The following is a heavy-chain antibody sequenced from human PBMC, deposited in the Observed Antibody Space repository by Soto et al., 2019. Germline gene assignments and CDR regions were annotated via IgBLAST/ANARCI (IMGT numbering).Heavy chain of an antibody. CDR1: GGTFRSYA. D-gene: IGHD2-15*01. V-gene: IGHV1-69*13. CDR2: IIPIFGTA. Sequence: ASVKGSCTASGGTFRSYAISWVRQAPRQGLEWMGGIIPIFGTANYAQKFQRRVTITADESTSTAYRELRSLRSEYTAVYYCARVAATVLSIQYYFDYWGQGTVVSVSS. CDR3: ARVAATVLSIQYYFDY. J-gene: IGHJ4*02.